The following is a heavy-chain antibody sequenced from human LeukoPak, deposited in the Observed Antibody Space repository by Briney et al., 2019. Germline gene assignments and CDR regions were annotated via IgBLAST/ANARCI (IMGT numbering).Heavy chain of an antibody. CDR2: IYYSGST. J-gene: IGHJ4*02. CDR3: ARQTGYSGYDQRDYFDY. Sequence: SETLSLTCTVSGGSISSSSYYWGWIRQPPGKGLEWIGSIYYSGSTYYNPSLKSRVTISVDTSKNQFSLKLSSVTAADTAVYYCARQTGYSGYDQRDYFDYWGEGTLVTVSS. CDR1: GGSISSSSYY. V-gene: IGHV4-39*01. D-gene: IGHD5-12*01.